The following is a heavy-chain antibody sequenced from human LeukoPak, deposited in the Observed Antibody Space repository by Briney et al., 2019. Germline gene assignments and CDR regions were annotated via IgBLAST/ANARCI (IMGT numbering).Heavy chain of an antibody. CDR1: GFTFCSYS. D-gene: IGHD6-13*01. Sequence: PGGSLRLPCAASGFTFCSYSMNWVRQAPGKGLEWVSSISSSSSYIYYAESVKGRFTISRDNAKNSLYLQMNSLRAQDTAVYYCARRGIPAQRRDVFDIWGQGTMVTVSS. CDR3: ARRGIPAQRRDVFDI. J-gene: IGHJ3*02. CDR2: ISSSSSYI. V-gene: IGHV3-21*01.